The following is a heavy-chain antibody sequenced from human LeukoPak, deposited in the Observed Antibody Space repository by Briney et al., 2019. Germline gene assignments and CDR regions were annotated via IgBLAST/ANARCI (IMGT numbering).Heavy chain of an antibody. V-gene: IGHV4-34*01. CDR3: ARDRTRAYDT. CDR1: GGSFSGYY. Sequence: SETLSLTCAVYGGSFSGYYWSWIRQPPGKGLEWIGEINHSGSTNYNPSLKSRVTISVDTSKNQFSLKLSSVTAADTAVYYCARDRTRAYDTWGQGTLVTVSS. CDR2: INHSGST. D-gene: IGHD3-10*01. J-gene: IGHJ5*02.